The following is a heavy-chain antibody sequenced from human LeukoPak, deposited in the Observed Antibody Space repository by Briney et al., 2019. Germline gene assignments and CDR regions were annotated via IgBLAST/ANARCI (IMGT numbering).Heavy chain of an antibody. CDR1: GYSISSGYN. J-gene: IGHJ4*02. CDR3: ARLGRSSRWLQGSRAVDY. Sequence: PSETLSLTCSVSGYSISSGYNWGWIRQSPGQGLEWLGIINESESTYYNPSLKSRVTISVDTSKNQFSLKLSSVTAADTAVYYCARLGRSSRWLQGSRAVDYWGQGTLVTVSS. V-gene: IGHV4-38-2*02. D-gene: IGHD5-24*01. CDR2: INESEST.